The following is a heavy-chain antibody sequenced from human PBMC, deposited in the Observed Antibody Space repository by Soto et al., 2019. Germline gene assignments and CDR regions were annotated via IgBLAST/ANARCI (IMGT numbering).Heavy chain of an antibody. Sequence: QVQLVESGGGVVQPGASLRLSCVGSGFTFRSYVIHWVRQAPGKGLEWVALTSYDGSNKYYDDSVKGRFTISRDNSRNTVDLHMDSPRLEDTALYYCARWGTTGGLDVWGQGTLVSVSS. J-gene: IGHJ4*02. V-gene: IGHV3-30*19. CDR1: GFTFRSYV. CDR3: ARWGTTGGLDV. D-gene: IGHD3-16*01. CDR2: TSYDGSNK.